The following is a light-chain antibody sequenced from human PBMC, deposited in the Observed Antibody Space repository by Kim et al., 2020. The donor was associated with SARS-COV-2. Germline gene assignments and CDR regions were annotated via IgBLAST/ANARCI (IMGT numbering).Light chain of an antibody. J-gene: IGLJ2*01. Sequence: QRVTISCTGSSSNSGAGYVVHWYQQLPGTAPKLLIYGNSNRPSGVPDRFSGSKSGTSASLAITGLQAEDEADYYCQSYDSSLSGSVFGGGTQLTVL. V-gene: IGLV1-40*01. CDR3: QSYDSSLSGSV. CDR2: GNS. CDR1: SSNSGAGYV.